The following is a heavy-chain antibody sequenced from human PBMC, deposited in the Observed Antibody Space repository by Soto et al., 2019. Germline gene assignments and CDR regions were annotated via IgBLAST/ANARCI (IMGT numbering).Heavy chain of an antibody. J-gene: IGHJ6*02. V-gene: IGHV1-2*02. Sequence: GASVKVSCKAPGYTFTGYYMHWVRQAPGQGLEWMGWINPKSGGTTYAQKFQGRVTMTRDTSISTAYMELSRLRSDDTAVYFCARGKGLQDYYYGMDVWGQGTTVTVSS. CDR1: GYTFTGYY. D-gene: IGHD4-4*01. CDR2: INPKSGGT. CDR3: ARGKGLQDYYYGMDV.